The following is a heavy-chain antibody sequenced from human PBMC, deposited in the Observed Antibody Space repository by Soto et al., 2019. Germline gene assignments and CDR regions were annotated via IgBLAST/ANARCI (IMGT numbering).Heavy chain of an antibody. D-gene: IGHD6-25*01. J-gene: IGHJ6*04. Sequence: GPTLVNPTQTLTLTCTFSGFSLSSSGVGVGWIRQPPGKSLEWLAVLYFNGDRRRSPSLENRLTITKDTSKNQVILTMTNMDPVDTATYYCIYRRAAYDYNGLDVWGKGTMVTVSS. V-gene: IGHV2-5*01. CDR2: LYFNGDR. CDR3: IYRRAAYDYNGLDV. CDR1: GFSLSSSGVG.